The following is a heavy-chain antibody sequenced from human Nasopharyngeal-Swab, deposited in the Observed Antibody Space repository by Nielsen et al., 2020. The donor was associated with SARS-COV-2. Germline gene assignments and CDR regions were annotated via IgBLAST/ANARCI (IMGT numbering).Heavy chain of an antibody. CDR1: GYTFANYG. Sequence: ASVKVSCKASGYTFANYGVSWVRQAPGQRLEWMGWIIPGNGNTKYSQRFQGRVTITRDTSASTAYMELSSLRSEDTAVYYCARSDSPESYFYYYYGMDVWGQGTTVTVSS. D-gene: IGHD3-22*01. CDR3: ARSDSPESYFYYYYGMDV. J-gene: IGHJ6*02. CDR2: IIPGNGNT. V-gene: IGHV1-3*01.